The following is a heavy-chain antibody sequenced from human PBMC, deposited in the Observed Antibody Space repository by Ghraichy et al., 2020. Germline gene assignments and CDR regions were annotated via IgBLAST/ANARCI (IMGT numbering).Heavy chain of an antibody. CDR3: ARGTSSSAAYSMDV. V-gene: IGHV4-31*03. CDR2: IYNTGST. CDR1: GASISSGGHF. J-gene: IGHJ6*02. Sequence: SQTISLTCTVSGASISSGGHFWSWIRQHPGKGLECIGHIYNTGSTYYNPSLKSRVSISVDTSKNQSSLKLSAVTAADTAVYYCARGTSSSAAYSMDVWGQGTTVTVSS. D-gene: IGHD6-6*01.